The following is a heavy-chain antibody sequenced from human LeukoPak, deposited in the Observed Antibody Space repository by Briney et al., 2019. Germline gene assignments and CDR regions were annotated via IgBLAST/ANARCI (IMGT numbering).Heavy chain of an antibody. Sequence: SETLSLTCTVSGGPISSYYWSWIRQPPGKGLEWIGYIYYSGSTNYNPSLKSRVTISVDTSKNQFSLKLSSVTAADTAVYYCARGYEGMDVWGQGTTVTVSS. CDR2: IYYSGST. CDR1: GGPISSYY. CDR3: ARGYEGMDV. V-gene: IGHV4-59*01. J-gene: IGHJ6*02.